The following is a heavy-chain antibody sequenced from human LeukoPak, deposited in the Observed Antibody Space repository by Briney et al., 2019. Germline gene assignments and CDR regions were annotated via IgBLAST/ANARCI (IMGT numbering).Heavy chain of an antibody. CDR2: IYYSGST. CDR3: ASRAVLLWFGDHAFDI. Sequence: SETLSLTCTVSGGSISSGGYYWSWIRQHPGKGLEWIGYIYYSGSTNYNPSLKSRVTISVDTSKNQFSLKLSSVTAADTAVYYCASRAVLLWFGDHAFDIWGQGTMVTVSS. J-gene: IGHJ3*02. D-gene: IGHD3-10*01. CDR1: GGSISSGGYY. V-gene: IGHV4-31*03.